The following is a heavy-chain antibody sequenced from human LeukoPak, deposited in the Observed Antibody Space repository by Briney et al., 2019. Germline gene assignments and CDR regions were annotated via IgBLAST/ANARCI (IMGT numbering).Heavy chain of an antibody. CDR1: GYTFTSHG. CDR2: ISAYNGNT. J-gene: IGHJ5*02. D-gene: IGHD2-21*02. CDR3: ARDLGLPVAGSTP. Sequence: WASVTVSCKASGYTFTSHGISWVRQAPGQGLEWMGWISAYNGNTNYARKLQGRVTMTTDTSTSTAYMELRSLRSDDTAVYYCARDLGLPVAGSTPWGQGTLVTVSS. V-gene: IGHV1-18*04.